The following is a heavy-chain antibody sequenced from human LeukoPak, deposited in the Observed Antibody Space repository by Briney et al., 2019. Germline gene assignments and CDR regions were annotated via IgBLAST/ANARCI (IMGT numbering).Heavy chain of an antibody. CDR2: INPNSGGT. V-gene: IGHV1-2*04. D-gene: IGHD5-18*01. J-gene: IGHJ5*02. CDR1: GYTFTGYY. CDR3: ARSGYSYGSGDWFDP. Sequence: ASVKVSCKASGYTFTGYYMHWVRQAPGQGLEWMGWINPNSGGTNYAQKFQGWVTMTRDTSISTAYMELSRLRSDDTAVYYCARSGYSYGSGDWFDPWGQGTLVTVSS.